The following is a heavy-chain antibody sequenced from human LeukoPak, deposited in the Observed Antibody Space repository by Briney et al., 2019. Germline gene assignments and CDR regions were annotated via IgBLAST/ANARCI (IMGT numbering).Heavy chain of an antibody. CDR2: INPNSGGT. CDR3: ARDLHSSSWYLPGDY. J-gene: IGHJ4*02. CDR1: GYTFTGYY. V-gene: IGHV1-2*02. Sequence: ASVKVSCKASGYTFTGYYMHWVRQAPGQGLEWMGWINPNSGGTNYAQKFQGRVTMTRDTSISTAYMELSRLRSDDTAVYYCARDLHSSSWYLPGDYWGQGTLVTVSS. D-gene: IGHD6-13*01.